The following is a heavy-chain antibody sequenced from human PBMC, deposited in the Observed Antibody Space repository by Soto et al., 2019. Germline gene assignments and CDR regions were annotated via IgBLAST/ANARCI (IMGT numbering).Heavy chain of an antibody. CDR1: GGSVSSGSYY. CDR2: IYYSGST. J-gene: IGHJ5*02. Sequence: PSETLSLTCTVSGGSVSSGSYYWSWIRQPPGKGLEWIGYIYYSGSTNYNPSLKSRVTISVDTSKNQFSLKLSSVTAAGTAVYYCASYYRGPPNWFDPWGQGTLVTVSS. CDR3: ASYYRGPPNWFDP. V-gene: IGHV4-61*01. D-gene: IGHD3-10*01.